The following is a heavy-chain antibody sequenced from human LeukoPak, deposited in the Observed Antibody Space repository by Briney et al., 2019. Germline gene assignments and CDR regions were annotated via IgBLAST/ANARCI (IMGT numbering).Heavy chain of an antibody. CDR1: GYTFTGYY. Sequence: ASVKVSCKASGYTFTGYYMHWVRQAPGQGLEWMGWINPNSGGTNYAQKFQGRVTMTRDTSISTAYMELSRLRSDDTAVYYCARDRDCSGGSCYGLFDYWGQGTLVTVSS. D-gene: IGHD2-15*01. CDR3: ARDRDCSGGSCYGLFDY. V-gene: IGHV1-2*02. J-gene: IGHJ4*02. CDR2: INPNSGGT.